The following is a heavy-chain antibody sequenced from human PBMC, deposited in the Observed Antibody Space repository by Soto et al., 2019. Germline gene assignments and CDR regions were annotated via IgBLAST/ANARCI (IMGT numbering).Heavy chain of an antibody. D-gene: IGHD4-17*01. CDR3: AREDDYGYRYINYGLDV. CDR1: GFTFNIYA. V-gene: IGHV3-30-3*01. J-gene: IGHJ6*02. Sequence: PGGSLRLSCAASGFTFNIYALHWVRQAPGKGLEWVAVISFDGTKKYYSDPVKGRFTISRDNWKNTLYLQMNNLRVEDAALYFCAREDDYGYRYINYGLDVWGQGTTVTVS. CDR2: ISFDGTKK.